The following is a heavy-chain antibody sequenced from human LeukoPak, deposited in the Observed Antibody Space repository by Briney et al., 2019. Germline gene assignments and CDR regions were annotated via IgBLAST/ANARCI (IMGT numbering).Heavy chain of an antibody. J-gene: IGHJ4*02. V-gene: IGHV3-20*04. Sequence: PGGSLRLSCAASGFTFDDYGMSWVRQAPGKGLEWVSGINWNGGSTGYADSVKGRFTISRDNAKNSLYLQMNSLRAEDTALYYCARGSYYYDSSGSYYDYWGQGTLVTVSS. CDR3: ARGSYYYDSSGSYYDY. D-gene: IGHD3-22*01. CDR2: INWNGGST. CDR1: GFTFDDYG.